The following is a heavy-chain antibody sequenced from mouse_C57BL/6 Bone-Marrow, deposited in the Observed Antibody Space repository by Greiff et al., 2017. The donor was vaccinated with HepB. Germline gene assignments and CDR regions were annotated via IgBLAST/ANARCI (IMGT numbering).Heavy chain of an antibody. V-gene: IGHV14-4*01. Sequence: VQLQQSGAEPVRPGASVKLSCTASGFNIKDDYMHWVKQRPEQGLEWIGWIDPENGDTEYASKFQGKATITADTSSNTAYLQLSSLTSEDTAVYYCITTVVALYYYAMDYWGQGTSVTVSS. CDR2: IDPENGDT. J-gene: IGHJ4*01. D-gene: IGHD1-1*01. CDR3: ITTVVALYYYAMDY. CDR1: GFNIKDDY.